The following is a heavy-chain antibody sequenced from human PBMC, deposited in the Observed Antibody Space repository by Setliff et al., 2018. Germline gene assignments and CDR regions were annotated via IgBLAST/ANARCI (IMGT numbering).Heavy chain of an antibody. CDR1: GFTFSSYT. Sequence: GGSLRLSCAASGFTFSSYTMNWVRQAPGKGLEWVSYISSSSRTKYYADSVKGRFTISRDISKNTVYLQMNSLRVEDTAVYFCAKVYRDYGNSVDAFDVWGQGTMVTVSS. CDR2: ISSSSRTK. J-gene: IGHJ3*01. D-gene: IGHD4-17*01. V-gene: IGHV3-48*01. CDR3: AKVYRDYGNSVDAFDV.